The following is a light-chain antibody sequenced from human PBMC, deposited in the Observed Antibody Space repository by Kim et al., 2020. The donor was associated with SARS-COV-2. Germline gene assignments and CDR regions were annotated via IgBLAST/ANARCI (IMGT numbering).Light chain of an antibody. Sequence: RVTIACAGSSSNSGAGYEVHWDQQLPGTAPKLLLYGNDNRPSGVPDRFSGSKSGTSASLAVTGFQAEDEADYYCQSYDSSLSGYVFGTGTKVTVL. CDR3: QSYDSSLSGYV. CDR2: GND. V-gene: IGLV1-40*01. CDR1: SSNSGAGYE. J-gene: IGLJ1*01.